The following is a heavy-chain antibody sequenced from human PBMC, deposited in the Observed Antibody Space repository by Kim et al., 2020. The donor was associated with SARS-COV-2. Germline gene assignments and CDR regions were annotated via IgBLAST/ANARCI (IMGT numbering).Heavy chain of an antibody. V-gene: IGHV3-23*01. CDR2: ISGSGDTT. Sequence: GGSLRLSCAASGFTFSTYAMTWVRQAPGKGLEWVSGISGSGDTTYYADSVRARFTISRDNSKNTLYLQMNSLRAEDTAIYYCAKTLQGVIHYFDYWGQGTLVTVSS. CDR3: AKTLQGVIHYFDY. D-gene: IGHD3-16*02. J-gene: IGHJ4*02. CDR1: GFTFSTYA.